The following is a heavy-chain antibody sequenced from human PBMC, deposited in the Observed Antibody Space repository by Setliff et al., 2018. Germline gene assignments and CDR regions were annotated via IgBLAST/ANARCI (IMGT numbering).Heavy chain of an antibody. CDR3: TTDKCCGAPVYFYYGMDV. CDR2: IKSKTDGGTT. CDR1: GFIFNNAW. Sequence: RGGSLRLSCVASGFIFNNAWLSWVRQPPGKGLEWVGHIKSKTDGGTTDYAAPVKGRFTISRDDSKNTLYLQMNSLNTEDTAVYYCTTDKCCGAPVYFYYGMDVWGQGTTVTVSS. J-gene: IGHJ6*02. V-gene: IGHV3-15*01. D-gene: IGHD2-15*01.